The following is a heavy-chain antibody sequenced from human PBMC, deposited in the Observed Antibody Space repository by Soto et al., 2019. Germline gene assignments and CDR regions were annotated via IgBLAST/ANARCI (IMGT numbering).Heavy chain of an antibody. D-gene: IGHD1-26*01. J-gene: IGHJ4*02. CDR1: GFNFGDYA. CDR3: VKDISGAYSGPSYDA. CDR2: LNWNSVTP. Sequence: GGSLRLSCAASGFNFGDYAMHWVRRTPGQGLEWVSGLNWNSVTPGYGDSVKGRFSISRDDGKYALYLQMTSLRPEDTALYYCVKDISGAYSGPSYDAWGQGTLVTVSS. V-gene: IGHV3-9*01.